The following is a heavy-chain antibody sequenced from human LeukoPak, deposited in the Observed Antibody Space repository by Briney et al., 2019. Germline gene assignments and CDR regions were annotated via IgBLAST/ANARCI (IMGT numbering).Heavy chain of an antibody. D-gene: IGHD5-18*01. J-gene: IGHJ4*02. CDR2: IIPIFGTA. CDR1: GYTFTSYY. CDR3: AREIGPRQLHLWGSAFDY. Sequence: GASVKVSCKASGYTFTSYYMHWVRQAPGQGLEWMGGIIPIFGTANYAQKFQGRVTMTRDTSTSTVYMELSSLRSEDTAVYYCAREIGPRQLHLWGSAFDYWGQGTLVTVSS. V-gene: IGHV1-46*01.